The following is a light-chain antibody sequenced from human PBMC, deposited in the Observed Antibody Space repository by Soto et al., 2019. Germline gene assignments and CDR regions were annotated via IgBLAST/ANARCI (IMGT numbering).Light chain of an antibody. Sequence: DIQMTQSPCTLSASVGDRVTITCRASQTISSWLAWYQQIPGKAPKLLIYDASNLESGVPSRFSGSGSGTEVTLTISSLKPEDFALYYCHQYENWPQTFGQGTKVDIK. CDR1: QTISSW. V-gene: IGKV1-5*01. CDR2: DAS. J-gene: IGKJ1*01. CDR3: HQYENWPQT.